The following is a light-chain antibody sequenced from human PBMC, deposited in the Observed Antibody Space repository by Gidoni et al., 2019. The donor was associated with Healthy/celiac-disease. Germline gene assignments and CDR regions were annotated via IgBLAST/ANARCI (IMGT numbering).Light chain of an antibody. CDR1: QSISSW. CDR3: QQYNSYLIT. J-gene: IGKJ5*01. CDR2: KAS. V-gene: IGKV1-5*03. Sequence: DIQMTQSPSTLSASVGDRVTITCRASQSISSWLAWYQQKPGKAPKLLIYKASSLESGVPSRLSGSVSGTEFTLTISSLQPDDFATYYCQQYNSYLITFGQGTRLEIK.